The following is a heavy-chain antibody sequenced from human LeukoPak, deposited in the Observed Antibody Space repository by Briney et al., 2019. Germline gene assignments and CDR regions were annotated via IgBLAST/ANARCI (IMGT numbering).Heavy chain of an antibody. Sequence: PGGSLRLSCADSGFTFRNAWMCCVRQALGKGLEWGGRIKSKTDGGTTDYAAPVKGRFTISRDDSKNTQYLQMNSLKTEETAVYYCTTVLKHVFWSGYVYYFDYWGQGTLVTVSS. CDR2: IKSKTDGGTT. D-gene: IGHD3-3*01. CDR3: TTVLKHVFWSGYVYYFDY. CDR1: GFTFRNAW. V-gene: IGHV3-15*01. J-gene: IGHJ4*02.